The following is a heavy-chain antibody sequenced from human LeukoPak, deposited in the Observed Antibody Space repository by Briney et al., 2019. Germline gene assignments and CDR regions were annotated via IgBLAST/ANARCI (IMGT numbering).Heavy chain of an antibody. CDR3: ADRWFGN. CDR2: ISAYNGNT. J-gene: IGHJ3*01. V-gene: IGHV1-18*01. CDR1: GGTFSSYA. Sequence: ASVKVSCKASGGTFSSYAISWVRQAPGQGLEWMGWISAYNGNTNYAQRLQGRVTMTTDTSRSTAYMELRSLRSDDTAAYSCADRWFGNWGQGTMVTVSS. D-gene: IGHD3-10*01.